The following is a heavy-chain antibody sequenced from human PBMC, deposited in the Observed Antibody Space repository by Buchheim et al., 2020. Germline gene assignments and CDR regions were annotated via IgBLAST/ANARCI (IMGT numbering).Heavy chain of an antibody. CDR2: ILYDGSKT. D-gene: IGHD2-15*01. Sequence: QVQLVESGGGVVLPGTSLRLSCEASGFTYRSYGMHGVRQPPGKGLEWVAAILYDGSKTYYIDSVKGRFTISRENSENTTDLQMNSLRAEDTAVYYCARDPDGYGFSYYFDYWGQGTL. J-gene: IGHJ4*02. V-gene: IGHV3-30*03. CDR1: GFTYRSYG. CDR3: ARDPDGYGFSYYFDY.